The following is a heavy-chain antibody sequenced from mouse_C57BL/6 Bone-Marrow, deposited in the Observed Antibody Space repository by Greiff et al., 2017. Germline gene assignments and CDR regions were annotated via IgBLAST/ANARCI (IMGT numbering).Heavy chain of an antibody. CDR1: GYTFTSYD. CDR2: IYPRDGST. Sequence: QVQLQQSGPDLVKPGASVKLSCTASGYTFTSYDINWVKQRPGQGLEWIGWIYPRDGSTKYTEKFKGKVTLTVDTSSSTPYMELHSLTSEDSAVYFCANSTVVAPYYAMDYWGQGTSVTVSS. J-gene: IGHJ4*01. CDR3: ANSTVVAPYYAMDY. D-gene: IGHD1-1*01. V-gene: IGHV1-85*01.